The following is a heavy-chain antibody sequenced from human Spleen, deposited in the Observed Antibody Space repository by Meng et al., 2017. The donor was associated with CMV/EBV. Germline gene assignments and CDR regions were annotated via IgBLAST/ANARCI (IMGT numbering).Heavy chain of an antibody. J-gene: IGHJ6*02. CDR1: GFTFSSYS. CDR2: ISSSSSYI. D-gene: IGHD2-2*01. Sequence: GESLKISCAASGFTFSSYSMNWVRQAPGKGLEWVSSISSSSSYIYYADSVKGRFTISRDNAKNSLYLQMNSLRAEDTAVYYCARESSSSHALDVWGQGTTVTVSS. CDR3: ARESSSSHALDV. V-gene: IGHV3-21*01.